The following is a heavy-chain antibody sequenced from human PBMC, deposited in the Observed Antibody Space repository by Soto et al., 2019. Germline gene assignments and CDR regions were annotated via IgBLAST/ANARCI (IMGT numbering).Heavy chain of an antibody. CDR1: GDSVSSDITS. J-gene: IGHJ3*01. D-gene: IGHD1-26*01. V-gene: IGHV6-1*01. CDR2: TYYRSKWFH. CDR3: ASGNALDV. Sequence: QGQLQQSGPGLVKPSQTLSLTCAISGDSVSSDITSWNWIRQSPSRGLEWLGRTYYRSKWFHDYAASVKSRITINPDTSKNQFSLELNSMTPEDTAVYYFASGNALDVWGQGTVVTVSS.